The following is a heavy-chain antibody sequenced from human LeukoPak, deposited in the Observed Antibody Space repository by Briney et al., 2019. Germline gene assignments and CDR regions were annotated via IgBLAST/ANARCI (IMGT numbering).Heavy chain of an antibody. D-gene: IGHD1-20*01. CDR2: ISSSGNII. CDR3: ARRRYNWNAIDY. CDR1: GGSISSYY. J-gene: IGHJ4*02. Sequence: LSLTCTVSGGSISSYYWSWIRQAPGKGLEWVSYISSSGNIIYYADSVKGRFTISRDNAKNSLYLQMNSLRAEDTAVYYCARRRYNWNAIDYWGQGTLVTVSS. V-gene: IGHV3-11*01.